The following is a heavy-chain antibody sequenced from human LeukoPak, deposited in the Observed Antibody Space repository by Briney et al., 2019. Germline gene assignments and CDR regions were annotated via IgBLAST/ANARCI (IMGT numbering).Heavy chain of an antibody. CDR2: ISTDGRST. CDR3: TRDLMDYDVSTGLHHYYMDV. Sequence: GGSLRLSCAASGFTFSSYWMYWFRQAPGKGLVWVSRISTDGRSTSYADSVKGRFTISRDNAKNTLYLQMNTLRVEDTAVYYCTRDLMDYDVSTGLHHYYMDVWGQGTTVTVSS. V-gene: IGHV3-74*01. CDR1: GFTFSSYW. J-gene: IGHJ6*02. D-gene: IGHD3-9*01.